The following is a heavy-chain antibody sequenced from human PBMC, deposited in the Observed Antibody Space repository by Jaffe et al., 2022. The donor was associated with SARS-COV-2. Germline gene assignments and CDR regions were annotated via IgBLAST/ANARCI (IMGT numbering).Heavy chain of an antibody. Sequence: EVQLVESGGGLVKPGGSLRLSCAASRFTFSTYNMNWVRQAPGKGLEWVSSISSRGSHMYYADSVKGRFTISRDNAKNSLYLQMNSLRAEDTALYYCALISATDGMDVWGQGTTVTVSS. V-gene: IGHV3-21*01. CDR2: ISSRGSHM. CDR3: ALISATDGMDV. J-gene: IGHJ6*02. D-gene: IGHD6-13*01. CDR1: RFTFSTYN.